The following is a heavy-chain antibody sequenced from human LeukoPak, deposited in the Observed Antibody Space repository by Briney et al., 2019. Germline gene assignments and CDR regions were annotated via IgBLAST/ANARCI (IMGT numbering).Heavy chain of an antibody. J-gene: IGHJ4*02. CDR1: GFTFSTYS. CDR2: ISSTGSPI. D-gene: IGHD4-11*01. CDR3: TREDHSNYNY. Sequence: GGSLRLSCAASGFTFSTYSMNWVRQAPGKGLEWVSYISSTGSPIYYADSVKGRFSISRDNAKNSLYLQMNSLRAEDTAVYYCTREDHSNYNYWGQGTLVTVSS. V-gene: IGHV3-48*04.